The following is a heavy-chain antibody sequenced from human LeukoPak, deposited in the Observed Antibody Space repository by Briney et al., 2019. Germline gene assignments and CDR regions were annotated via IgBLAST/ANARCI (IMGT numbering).Heavy chain of an antibody. CDR3: AVGKISVYHFMDV. CDR1: VGTFSRYA. Sequence: AAVKVSCKASVGTFSRYAICCVRQAPGQGLEWREWIIPIYDTANYAKKFQSSVTITPDESTSTAYNELSSLRSEDTAVHCCAVGKISVYHFMDVWGKGTTLTVSS. V-gene: IGHV1-69*13. D-gene: IGHD1-26*01. J-gene: IGHJ6*03. CDR2: IIPIYDTA.